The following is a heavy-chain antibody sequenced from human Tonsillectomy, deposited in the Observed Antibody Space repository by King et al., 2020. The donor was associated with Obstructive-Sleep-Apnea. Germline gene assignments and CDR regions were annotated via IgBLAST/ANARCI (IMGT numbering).Heavy chain of an antibody. V-gene: IGHV4-59*01. Sequence: VQLQESGPGVVKPSETLSLTCTVSGGSLSGDYWSWIRQPPRKGLEWIGYIHYIGSSNYNPSLKSRVTLSADTSKNQFFLRLSSVTAADTAVYFCARVNYYDSSGYILDYWGQGTLVTVSS. J-gene: IGHJ4*02. CDR3: ARVNYYDSSGYILDY. CDR1: GGSLSGDY. CDR2: IHYIGSS. D-gene: IGHD3-22*01.